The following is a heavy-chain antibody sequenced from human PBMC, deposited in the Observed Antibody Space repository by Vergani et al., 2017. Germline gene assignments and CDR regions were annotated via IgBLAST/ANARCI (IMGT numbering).Heavy chain of an antibody. D-gene: IGHD3-16*02. CDR3: AKQYFVSGNYRFDY. CDR2: ISGSGVSS. J-gene: IGHJ4*02. V-gene: IGHV3-23*01. Sequence: EVQLLESGGGLVQPGGSLRLTCAASEFTFSNYAMNLFRQAPGKGLEWVSGISGSGVSSYYTDSVKGRFTISRDNSKNMLFLQMNNLRTEDTAIYYCAKQYFVSGNYRFDYWGQGTLGTVSS. CDR1: EFTFSNYA.